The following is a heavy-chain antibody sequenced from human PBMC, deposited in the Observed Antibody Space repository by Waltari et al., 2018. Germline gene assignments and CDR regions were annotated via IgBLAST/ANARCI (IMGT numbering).Heavy chain of an antibody. CDR3: VRGGLAGAGDY. Sequence: DVQLVESGGGLVQPGGSLRLSCAASGFTLSNSWMHWVRQAPGKGLLWVSRMNTDGSITTYADSVKGRFTVSRDNAKNTLYLQMNSLRAEDTAVYYCVRGGLAGAGDYWGQGTLVTVPS. V-gene: IGHV3-74*03. CDR2: MNTDGSIT. J-gene: IGHJ4*02. D-gene: IGHD6-13*01. CDR1: GFTLSNSW.